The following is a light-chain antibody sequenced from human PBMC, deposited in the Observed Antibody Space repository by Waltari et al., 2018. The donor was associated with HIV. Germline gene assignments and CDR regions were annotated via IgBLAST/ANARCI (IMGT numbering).Light chain of an antibody. Sequence: QSALTQPPSASGPPGQSVTISCTGSSSDVGGYNYVSWYQHHPGKAPRLMIYEVTKRPSGIPDRFSGSKSGNTASLTVSGLQAEDEGDYYCSSYAGNNNLVFGGGTKLTVL. J-gene: IGLJ2*01. CDR3: SSYAGNNNLV. CDR1: SSDVGGYNY. V-gene: IGLV2-8*01. CDR2: EVT.